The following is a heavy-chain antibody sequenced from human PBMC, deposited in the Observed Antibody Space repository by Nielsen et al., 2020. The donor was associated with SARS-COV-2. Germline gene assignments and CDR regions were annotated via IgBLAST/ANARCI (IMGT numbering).Heavy chain of an antibody. CDR1: GYTFTSYG. Sequence: ASVKVSCKASGYTFTSYGISWVRQAPGQGLEWMGGFDPEDGETIYAQKFQGRVTMTEDTSTDTAYMELSSLRSEDTAVYYCATTRPSEYYYDSSGYSNWFDPWGQGTLVTVSS. CDR3: ATTRPSEYYYDSSGYSNWFDP. CDR2: FDPEDGET. J-gene: IGHJ5*02. V-gene: IGHV1-24*01. D-gene: IGHD3-22*01.